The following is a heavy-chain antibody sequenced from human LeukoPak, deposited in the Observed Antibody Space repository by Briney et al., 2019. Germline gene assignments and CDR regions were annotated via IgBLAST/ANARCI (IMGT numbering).Heavy chain of an antibody. D-gene: IGHD1-14*01. CDR2: IYNSGST. CDR3: ATEGSGFNK. Sequence: SETLSLTCTVSGGSMSSYYWSWIRQPAGKGLEWIGRIYNSGSTNYNPSLKSRLIMSVDTYKNQFYLKLSSVTAADTAVYYCATEGSGFNKWGQGTLVTVSS. J-gene: IGHJ4*02. CDR1: GGSMSSYY. V-gene: IGHV4-4*07.